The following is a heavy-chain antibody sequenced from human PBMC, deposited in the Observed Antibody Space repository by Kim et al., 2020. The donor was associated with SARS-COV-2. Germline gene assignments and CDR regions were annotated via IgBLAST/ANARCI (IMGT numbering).Heavy chain of an antibody. V-gene: IGHV5-10-1*01. CDR1: GYSFTSYW. Sequence: GESLKISCKGSGYSFTSYWISWVRQMPGKGLEWMGRIDPSDSYTNYSPSFQGHVTISADKSISTAYLQWSSLKASDTAMYYCARHWGRITMVREEDYWGQGTLVTVSS. CDR3: ARHWGRITMVREEDY. J-gene: IGHJ4*02. CDR2: IDPSDSYT. D-gene: IGHD3-10*01.